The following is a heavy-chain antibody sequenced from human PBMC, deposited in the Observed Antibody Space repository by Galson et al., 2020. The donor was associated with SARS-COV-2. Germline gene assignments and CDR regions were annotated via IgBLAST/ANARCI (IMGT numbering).Heavy chain of an antibody. CDR3: TRGRQGVVPSPVLGLGPFYSYYYIDV. CDR2: IKFGGDT. J-gene: IGHJ6*03. CDR1: GGSFSGYS. D-gene: IGHD2-2*01. Sequence: SETLSLTCAVYGGSFSGYSWTWIRQAPGKGLEWIGEIKFGGDTNYSPSLRSRVTLSVDTSKNQFSLKLRSLSAADTAVYFRTRGRQGVVPSPVLGLGPFYSYYYIDVWGKGTSVTVSS. V-gene: IGHV4-34*01.